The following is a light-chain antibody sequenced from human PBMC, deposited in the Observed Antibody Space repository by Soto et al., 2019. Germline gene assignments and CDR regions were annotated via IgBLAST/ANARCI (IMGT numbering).Light chain of an antibody. CDR3: QQYGSSGT. J-gene: IGKJ1*01. CDR2: DAS. CDR1: QSVSSY. V-gene: IGKV3-11*01. Sequence: EFVLTQSPATLSFSPGESASLSFRASQSVSSYLAWYQQKPGQAPRLLIYDASNRATGIPARFSGTGSGTEFTLTISSLQSEDFAVYYCQQYGSSGTFGQGTKVDI.